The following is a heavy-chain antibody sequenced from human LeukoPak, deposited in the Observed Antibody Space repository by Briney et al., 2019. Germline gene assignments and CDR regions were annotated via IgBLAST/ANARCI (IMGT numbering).Heavy chain of an antibody. CDR2: IRYDGSNK. Sequence: GGSLRLSCAASGFTFSSYGMHWARQAPGKGLEWVAFIRYDGSNKYYADSVKGRFTISRDNSKNTLYLQMNSLRAEDTAVYYCASYDFWSGYYNEVPFDYWGQGTLVTVSS. D-gene: IGHD3-3*01. CDR1: GFTFSSYG. V-gene: IGHV3-30*02. J-gene: IGHJ4*02. CDR3: ASYDFWSGYYNEVPFDY.